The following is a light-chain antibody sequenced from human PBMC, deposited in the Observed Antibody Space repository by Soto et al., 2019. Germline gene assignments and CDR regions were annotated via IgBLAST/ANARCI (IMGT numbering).Light chain of an antibody. Sequence: QSVLTQPPSASGAPGQRVTFSCSGSSSNIGSNTVNWYQQLPGTAPKLLIYTNNQRPSGVRDRFSGSRSGTSASLAISGLQSEDEADYYSAAWDDSLNGFVFGTGTKVTVL. J-gene: IGLJ1*01. CDR1: SSNIGSNT. V-gene: IGLV1-44*01. CDR2: TNN. CDR3: AAWDDSLNGFV.